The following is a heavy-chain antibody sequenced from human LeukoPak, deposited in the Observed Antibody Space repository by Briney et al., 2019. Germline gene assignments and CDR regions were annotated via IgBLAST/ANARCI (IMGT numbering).Heavy chain of an antibody. CDR3: ARAGRYYDSSGPNYYYMDV. D-gene: IGHD3-22*01. J-gene: IGHJ6*03. CDR1: GGTFISYA. CDR2: IIPIFGTA. Sequence: AASVTVSFTASGGTFISYAISWVRQAPGQGLEWMGGIIPIFGTANYAQKFQGRVTITADESTSTAYMELSSLRSEDTAVYYCARAGRYYDSSGPNYYYMDVWGKGTTVTISS. V-gene: IGHV1-69*13.